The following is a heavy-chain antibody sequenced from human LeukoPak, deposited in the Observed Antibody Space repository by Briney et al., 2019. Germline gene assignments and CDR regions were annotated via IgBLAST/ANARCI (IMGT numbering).Heavy chain of an antibody. CDR2: INHSGST. CDR3: ARGQWLVDY. V-gene: IGHV4-34*01. D-gene: IGHD6-19*01. Sequence: PSETLSLTCVVSGGSLSTHHWSWIRQPPGKGLEWIGEINHSGSTNYNPSLKSRVTISVDTSKNQFSLKLSSVTAADTAVYYCARGQWLVDYWGQGTLVTVSS. J-gene: IGHJ4*02. CDR1: GGSLSTHH.